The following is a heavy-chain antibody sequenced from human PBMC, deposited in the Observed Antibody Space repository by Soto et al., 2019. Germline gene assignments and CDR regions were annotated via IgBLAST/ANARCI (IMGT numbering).Heavy chain of an antibody. V-gene: IGHV4-30-2*01. CDR2: IYHSGST. CDR3: ARGEPRGSSSPYYYGMDV. J-gene: IGHJ6*02. Sequence: ASETLSLTCAVSGGSISSGGYSWSWIRQPPGKGLEWIGYIYHSGSTYYNPSLKSRVTISVDRSKNQFSLKLSSVTAADTAVYYCARGEPRGSSSPYYYGMDVWGQGTTVTVSS. CDR1: GGSISSGGYS. D-gene: IGHD6-6*01.